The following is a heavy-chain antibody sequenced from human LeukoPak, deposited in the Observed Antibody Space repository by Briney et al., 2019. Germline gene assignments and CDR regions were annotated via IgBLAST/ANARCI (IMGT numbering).Heavy chain of an antibody. J-gene: IGHJ4*02. CDR1: GFTFSSYS. Sequence: GGSLRLSCAASGFTFSSYSMNSVRQAPGKGLEWVSSISSSSSYIYYADSVKGRFTISRDNAKNSLYLQMNSLRAEDTAVYYCARDVRLVVVPAAMMLGTGRGPLDYWGQGTLVTVSS. CDR3: ARDVRLVVVPAAMMLGTGRGPLDY. CDR2: ISSSSSYI. V-gene: IGHV3-21*01. D-gene: IGHD2-2*01.